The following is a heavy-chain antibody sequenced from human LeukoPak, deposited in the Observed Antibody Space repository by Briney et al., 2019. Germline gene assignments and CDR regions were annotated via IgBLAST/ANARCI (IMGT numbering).Heavy chain of an antibody. CDR1: GGSFSGYY. J-gene: IGHJ4*02. D-gene: IGHD3-10*01. CDR2: INHSGST. Sequence: SETLSLTCAVYGGSFSGYYWSWIRQPPGKGLEWIGEINHSGSTNYNPSFKSRVTISVDTSKNQFSLKLSSVTAADTAVYYCARAPPVAYGSGSYPDYWGQGTLVTVSS. V-gene: IGHV4-34*01. CDR3: ARAPPVAYGSGSYPDY.